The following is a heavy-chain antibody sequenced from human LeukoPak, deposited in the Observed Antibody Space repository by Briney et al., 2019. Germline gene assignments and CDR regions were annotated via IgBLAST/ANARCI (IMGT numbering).Heavy chain of an antibody. CDR3: ARHPTIFGVVRWFDH. V-gene: IGHV4-59*08. D-gene: IGHD3-3*01. Sequence: PSETLSLTCTVSGDSIINFYWSWIRQPPGKGLEWIGYIYHNGDTDYNPSLQSRVTISVDTSKNQFFLRLNSVTATDTALYYCARHPTIFGVVRWFDHWGRGIQVTVSS. CDR2: IYHNGDT. J-gene: IGHJ5*02. CDR1: GDSIINFY.